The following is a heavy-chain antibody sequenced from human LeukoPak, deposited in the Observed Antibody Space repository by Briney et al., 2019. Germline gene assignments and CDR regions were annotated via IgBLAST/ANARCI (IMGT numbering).Heavy chain of an antibody. CDR1: GGSISTISDY. D-gene: IGHD6-6*01. CDR2: VYYSGST. Sequence: SETLSLTCAVSGGSISTISDYWDWIRQPPGKGLEWIGSVYYSGSTYYNPSLKSRIIISVDTSKNQFSLKLSSVTAADTAVYYCAKGPHIAAFDYWGQGTLVTVSS. J-gene: IGHJ4*02. V-gene: IGHV4-39*01. CDR3: AKGPHIAAFDY.